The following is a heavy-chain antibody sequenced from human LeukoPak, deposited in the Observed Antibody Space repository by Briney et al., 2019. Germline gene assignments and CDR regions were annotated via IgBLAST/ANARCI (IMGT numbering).Heavy chain of an antibody. D-gene: IGHD2-2*01. CDR3: ARAIVGVPAAMDY. J-gene: IGHJ4*02. CDR1: GITLSNYG. CDR2: INSDGSST. Sequence: PGGSLRLSCAVSGITLSNYGMSWVRQAPGKGLVWVSRINSDGSSTSYADSVKGRFTISRDNAKNTLYLQMNSLRAEDTAVYYCARAIVGVPAAMDYWGQGTLVTVSS. V-gene: IGHV3-74*01.